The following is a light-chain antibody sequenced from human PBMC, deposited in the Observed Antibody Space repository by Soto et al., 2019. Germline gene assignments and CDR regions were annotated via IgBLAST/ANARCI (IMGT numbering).Light chain of an antibody. CDR3: QTWGTGIVV. CDR1: SGHSNYA. Sequence: QSVLTQSPSASASLGASVKLTCTLSSGHSNYAIAWHQQQPEKGPRYLMKLNNDGSHSKRDGIPDRFSGSSSGAERYLTISSLQSEDEADYYCQTWGTGIVVFGGGTKLTVL. CDR2: LNNDGSH. V-gene: IGLV4-69*01. J-gene: IGLJ2*01.